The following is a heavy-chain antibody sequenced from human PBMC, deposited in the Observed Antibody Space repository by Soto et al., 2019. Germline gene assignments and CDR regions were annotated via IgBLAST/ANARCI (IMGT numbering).Heavy chain of an antibody. V-gene: IGHV3-23*01. CDR3: ARQKLKSSTWYGSLDS. Sequence: EVYLLESGGGFVQPGGSLRLSCVASGFSFSTHAMTWVRQSPGKGLEWVSVISAGSGNTYYAESVKGRFTVSRDNSKNTLWQKMDSLIVEDTGLYYCARQKLKSSTWYGSLDSWGQGTLVTVSS. D-gene: IGHD6-13*01. CDR2: ISAGSGNT. CDR1: GFSFSTHA. J-gene: IGHJ4*02.